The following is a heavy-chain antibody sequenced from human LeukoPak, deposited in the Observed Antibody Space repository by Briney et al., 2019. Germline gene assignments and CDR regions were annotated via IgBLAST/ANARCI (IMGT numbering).Heavy chain of an antibody. CDR2: IYTSGSP. CDR3: ARRAATTVVTKRPQCTSHRDV. D-gene: IGHD4-23*01. J-gene: IGHJ6*03. Sequence: PSETLSLTCTVSGGSMSSYYWRWIRQPPGEGLEWIGYIYTSGSPTYNPSLKSRVTIPVDTSKNQFSLNLSSVTAADTAAYYCARRAATTVVTKRPQCTSHRDVWGKGTTVTVAS. V-gene: IGHV4-4*09. CDR1: GGSMSSYY.